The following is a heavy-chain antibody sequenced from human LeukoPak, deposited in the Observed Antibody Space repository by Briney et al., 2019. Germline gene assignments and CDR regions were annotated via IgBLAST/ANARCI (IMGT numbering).Heavy chain of an antibody. CDR1: GYTFTDYY. CDR3: ARDRDAGVGVVRDYYYMGV. J-gene: IGHJ6*03. Sequence: ASVKVSCKASGYTFTDYYMHWVRQAPGQGLEWMGWINPNSGATNYAQKFQGRVTMTRDSSISTAYMDQSRLRSDDTAVYHCARDRDAGVGVVRDYYYMGVWGKGTSVTVSS. D-gene: IGHD3-3*01. V-gene: IGHV1-2*02. CDR2: INPNSGAT.